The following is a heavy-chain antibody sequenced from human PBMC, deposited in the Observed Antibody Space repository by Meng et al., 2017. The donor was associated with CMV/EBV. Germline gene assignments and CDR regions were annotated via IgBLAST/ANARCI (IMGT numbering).Heavy chain of an antibody. J-gene: IGHJ4*02. CDR3: ARYRVDIVATTPFDY. D-gene: IGHD5-12*01. V-gene: IGHV1-2*02. CDR1: GYTFIDHY. Sequence: ASVKVSCKASGYTFIDHYIHWVRQAPGQGLEWTGWINPDSGGTNYARKFRGRVTMTRDTSISTAYMELSRLTPDDTAVYYCARYRVDIVATTPFDYWGQGTLVTVSS. CDR2: INPDSGGT.